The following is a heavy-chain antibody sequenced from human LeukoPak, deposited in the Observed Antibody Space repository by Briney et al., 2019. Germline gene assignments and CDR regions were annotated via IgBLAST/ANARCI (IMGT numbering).Heavy chain of an antibody. CDR3: ARSFHDYGDYVRYFDY. D-gene: IGHD4-17*01. V-gene: IGHV1-46*01. Sequence: ASVKVSCKASGYTFTSYYMHCVRQAPGQGLEWMGISNPSGGSTSYAQKFQGRVTMTRDMSTSTVYMELSSLRSEDTAVYYCARSFHDYGDYVRYFDYWGQGTLVTVSS. J-gene: IGHJ4*02. CDR2: SNPSGGST. CDR1: GYTFTSYY.